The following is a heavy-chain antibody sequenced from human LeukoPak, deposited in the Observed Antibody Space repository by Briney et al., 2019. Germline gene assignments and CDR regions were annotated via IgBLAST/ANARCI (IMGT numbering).Heavy chain of an antibody. J-gene: IGHJ5*02. Sequence: PGGSLRLSCAASGFTFSSYWMSWVRQAPGKGLEWVANIKQDGSEKYYVDSVKGRFTISRDNAKNSLYLQMNSLRAEDTAVYYCARDLGRADFWSAFDPWGQGTLVTVSS. D-gene: IGHD3-3*01. CDR1: GFTFSSYW. V-gene: IGHV3-7*01. CDR2: IKQDGSEK. CDR3: ARDLGRADFWSAFDP.